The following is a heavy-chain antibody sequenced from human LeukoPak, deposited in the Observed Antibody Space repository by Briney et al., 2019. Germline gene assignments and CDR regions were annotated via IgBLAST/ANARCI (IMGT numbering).Heavy chain of an antibody. J-gene: IGHJ4*02. V-gene: IGHV3-7*05. D-gene: IGHD3-16*01. CDR2: MKQDGSEK. CDR1: GFTFSDYW. Sequence: GGSLRLSCAASGFTFSDYWMNWVRQAPGKGLEWVANMKQDGSEKYYVDSVKGRFTISRDNAKNSLYLQMNSLRAEDTAVYYCARDMRRGGSLPDYWGQGTLVTVSS. CDR3: ARDMRRGGSLPDY.